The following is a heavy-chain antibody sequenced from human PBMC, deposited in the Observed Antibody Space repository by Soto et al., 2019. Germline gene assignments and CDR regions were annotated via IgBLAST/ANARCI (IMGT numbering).Heavy chain of an antibody. V-gene: IGHV3-23*01. CDR1: GFTFGSYA. D-gene: IGHD2-2*01. CDR3: AKSGSTSRDWFDA. CDR2: VGGDGRGT. J-gene: IGHJ5*02. Sequence: PGGSLRLSCAASGFTFGSYAMSWVRQAPGKGLQWVSLVGGDGRGTSYADSVKGRFTISRDNSKDTLHLQMNSLRADDTAIYYCAKSGSTSRDWFDAWGQGILVTVS.